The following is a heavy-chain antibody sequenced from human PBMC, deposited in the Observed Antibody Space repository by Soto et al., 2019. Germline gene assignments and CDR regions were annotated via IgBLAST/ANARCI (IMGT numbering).Heavy chain of an antibody. CDR2: INHRGST. V-gene: IGHV4-34*01. CDR3: ARILVGAFDF. D-gene: IGHD1-26*01. Sequence: SETLSLTCAVYGGSFSDYFWTWIRQSPGKGLEWIGDINHRGSTSYNPSLKSRVTISLDTSKNQFSLSLSFVTAADTAVYYCARILVGAFDFWGQGALVTVSS. J-gene: IGHJ4*02. CDR1: GGSFSDYF.